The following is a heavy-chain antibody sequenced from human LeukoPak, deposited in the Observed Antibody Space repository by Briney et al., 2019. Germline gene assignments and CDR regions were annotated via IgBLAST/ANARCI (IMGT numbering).Heavy chain of an antibody. Sequence: GGSLRLSCAASGFTFSSYAMSWVRQAPGKGLEWVSAISGSGGSTYYADSVKGRFTISRDNSKNTLYLQMNILRAEDTAVYYCARVRYYDFWSGPFDIWGQGTMVTVSS. J-gene: IGHJ3*02. CDR1: GFTFSSYA. CDR3: ARVRYYDFWSGPFDI. D-gene: IGHD3-3*01. V-gene: IGHV3-23*01. CDR2: ISGSGGST.